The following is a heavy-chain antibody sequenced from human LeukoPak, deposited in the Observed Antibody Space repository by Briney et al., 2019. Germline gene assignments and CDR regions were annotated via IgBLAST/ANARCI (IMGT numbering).Heavy chain of an antibody. J-gene: IGHJ5*02. D-gene: IGHD3-22*01. CDR1: GGSISSGDYY. V-gene: IGHV4-30-4*01. Sequence: SQTLSLTCTVSGGSISSGDYYWSWIRQPPGKGLEWIAYMYYSGSTYYNPSLKSRVTMSADTSKNQLSLKQSSVTAADTAVYYCARPYYYDSRIDPWGQGILVTVSS. CDR3: ARPYYYDSRIDP. CDR2: MYYSGST.